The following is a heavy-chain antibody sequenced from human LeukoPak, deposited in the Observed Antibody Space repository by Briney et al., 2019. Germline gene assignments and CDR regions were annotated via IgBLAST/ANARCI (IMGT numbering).Heavy chain of an antibody. D-gene: IGHD2-15*01. CDR2: ISYDGSKE. CDR1: GFTFSSYG. J-gene: IGHJ4*02. Sequence: GGSLRLSCAASGFTFSSYGMHWVRLAPGKGPEWVAAISYDGSKEYYADSVKGRFSISRDNSKNTLYLQMNSLRAEDTAVFYCAKGKALLEYYFDYWGQGTLVTVSS. V-gene: IGHV3-30*18. CDR3: AKGKALLEYYFDY.